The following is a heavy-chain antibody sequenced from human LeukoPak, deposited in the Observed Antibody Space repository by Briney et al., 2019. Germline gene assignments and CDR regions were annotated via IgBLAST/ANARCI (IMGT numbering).Heavy chain of an antibody. D-gene: IGHD6-13*01. CDR2: ISYDGSNK. J-gene: IGHJ4*02. CDR1: GFTFSSYA. CDR3: ARGRGAAAGTFDY. V-gene: IGHV3-30*04. Sequence: GRSLRLSCAASGFTFSSYAMHWVRQAPGKGLEWVAVISYDGSNKYYADSVKGRFTISRDNSKNTLYLQMNSLRAEDTAVYYCARGRGAAAGTFDYWGQGTLVTVSS.